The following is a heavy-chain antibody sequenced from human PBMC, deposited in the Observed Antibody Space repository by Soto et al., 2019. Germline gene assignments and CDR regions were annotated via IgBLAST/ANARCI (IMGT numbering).Heavy chain of an antibody. V-gene: IGHV3-15*07. CDR1: GFTFTNAW. CDR3: TTDSYSTIIIVRFDY. CDR2: IKSKTDGGTT. Sequence: EVQLVESGGGLVKPGGSLRLSCAASGFTFTNAWINWVRQAPGKGLEWVGRIKSKTDGGTTDYAEPVKGRFAISRDDSNNMVYLQMNSLKIEDTAVYYRTTDSYSTIIIVRFDYWGHGTLVTVSS. J-gene: IGHJ4*01. D-gene: IGHD3-22*01.